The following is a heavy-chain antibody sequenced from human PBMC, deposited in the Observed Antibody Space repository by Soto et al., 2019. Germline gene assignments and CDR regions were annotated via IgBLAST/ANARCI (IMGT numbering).Heavy chain of an antibody. CDR1: GFTFSSYV. CDR3: SKALSPYYDDSSGVDY. J-gene: IGHJ4*02. V-gene: IGHV3-23*01. CDR2: ISGSGGST. D-gene: IGHD3-22*01. Sequence: EVQLLESGGGLVQPGGSLRLSCAASGFTFSSYVMNWVRQAPGKGLEWVSAISGSGGSTYYTDSVKGRFTISRDNSKNTIYLQMNSLRAEDTAVYYGSKALSPYYDDSSGVDYWGQGTLVTVSS.